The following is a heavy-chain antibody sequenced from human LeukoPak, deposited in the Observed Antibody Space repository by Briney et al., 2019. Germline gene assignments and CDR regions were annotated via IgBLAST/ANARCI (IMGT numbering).Heavy chain of an antibody. CDR1: GFTFSNYN. CDR3: ARDPYNGAYSEGYYYYYMDV. D-gene: IGHD1-1*01. V-gene: IGHV3-48*04. Sequence: PGGSLRLSCAASGFTFSNYNMNWVRQAPGKGLEWVSFISTSSSTIYYADSVKGRFTISRDNAQNSLYLQMNSLRVEDTAIYYCARDPYNGAYSEGYYYYYMDVWGKGTTVTVSS. J-gene: IGHJ6*03. CDR2: ISTSSSTI.